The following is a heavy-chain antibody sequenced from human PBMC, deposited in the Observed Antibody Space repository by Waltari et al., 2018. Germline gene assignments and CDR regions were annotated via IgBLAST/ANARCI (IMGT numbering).Heavy chain of an antibody. CDR1: GFLLGTFE. Sequence: EVQLVESGGGLVQPGGSLRLSCAASGFLLGTFEMSWVRQAPGKGLEWISSITSRLSTLYYADSVKGRFTISRDNAKNSLYLQMNSLRAEDTDVYYCATKYSSSSWDYWGQGTLVTVSS. CDR2: ITSRLSTL. D-gene: IGHD6-6*01. CDR3: ATKYSSSSWDY. V-gene: IGHV3-48*03. J-gene: IGHJ4*02.